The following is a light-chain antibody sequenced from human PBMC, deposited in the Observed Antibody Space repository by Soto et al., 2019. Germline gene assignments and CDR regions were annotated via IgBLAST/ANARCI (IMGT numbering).Light chain of an antibody. Sequence: QSVLTQPASVSGSPGQSITISCTGTSSDIGSYDYVSWYQQHPGKAPNLIIYEVTDRPSGVSNRFSGSKSCNTASLTISGLQAEDEADYYCSSFTSTSTRLFGSGTKVTVL. V-gene: IGLV2-14*01. CDR2: EVT. J-gene: IGLJ1*01. CDR1: SSDIGSYDY. CDR3: SSFTSTSTRL.